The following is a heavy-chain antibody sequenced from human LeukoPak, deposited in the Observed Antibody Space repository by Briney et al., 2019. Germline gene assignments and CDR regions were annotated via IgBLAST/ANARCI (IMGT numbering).Heavy chain of an antibody. CDR2: IYYSGST. V-gene: IGHV4-59*01. Sequence: PSETLSLTCTVSGGSISSYYWSWIRQPPGKGLEWIGYIYYSGSTNYNPSLKSRVTISVDTSKNQFSLKLSSVTAADTAVYYCARVRLGYYYDSSGPIYFDYWGQGTLVTVSS. CDR3: ARVRLGYYYDSSGPIYFDY. CDR1: GGSISSYY. J-gene: IGHJ4*02. D-gene: IGHD3-22*01.